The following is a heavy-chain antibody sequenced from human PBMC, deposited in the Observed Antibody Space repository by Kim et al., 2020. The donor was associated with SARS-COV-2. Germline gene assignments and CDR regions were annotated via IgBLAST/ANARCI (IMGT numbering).Heavy chain of an antibody. CDR1: GFTFSSYD. Sequence: GGSLRLSCAASGFTFSSYDMHWVRQATGKGLEWVSAIGTAGDTYYPGSVKGRFTISRENAKNSLYLQMNSLRAGDTAVYYCARGPSLKGRKGPYWYFDLWGRGTLVTVSS. J-gene: IGHJ2*01. V-gene: IGHV3-13*01. CDR3: ARGPSLKGRKGPYWYFDL. CDR2: IGTAGDT.